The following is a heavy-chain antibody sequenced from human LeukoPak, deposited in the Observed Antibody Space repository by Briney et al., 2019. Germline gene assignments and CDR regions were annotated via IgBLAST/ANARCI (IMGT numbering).Heavy chain of an antibody. V-gene: IGHV3-23*01. CDR3: AKAAVPWGGMDV. CDR1: GFTFSTYA. J-gene: IGHJ6*02. Sequence: GGSLRLSCAASGFTFSTYAMTWVRQAPGKGLEWVSSLSDSGYSTYYADSVKGRFTISRDNSKNTLYLQMYGLRAEDTAVYYCAKAAVPWGGMDVWGRGTTVTVSS. D-gene: IGHD3-16*01. CDR2: LSDSGYST.